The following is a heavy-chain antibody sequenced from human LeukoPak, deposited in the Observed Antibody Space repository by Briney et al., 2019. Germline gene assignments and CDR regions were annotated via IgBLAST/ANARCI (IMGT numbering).Heavy chain of an antibody. Sequence: ASVKVSCKASGGTFSSYAISWVRQAPGQRLEWMGWINAGNGNTKYSQKFQGRVTITRDTSASTAYMELSSLRPEDTAVYYCARAGGVGATERDSYFDYWGQGTLVTVSS. V-gene: IGHV1-3*01. CDR3: ARAGGVGATERDSYFDY. D-gene: IGHD1-26*01. CDR1: GGTFSSYA. CDR2: INAGNGNT. J-gene: IGHJ4*02.